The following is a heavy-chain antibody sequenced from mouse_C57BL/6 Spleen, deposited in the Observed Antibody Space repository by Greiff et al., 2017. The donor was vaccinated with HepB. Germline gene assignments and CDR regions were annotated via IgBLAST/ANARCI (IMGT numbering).Heavy chain of an antibody. CDR1: GYTFTSYD. V-gene: IGHV1-85*01. CDR2: IYPRDGST. Sequence: VKLVESGPELVKPGASVKLSCKASGYTFTSYDINWVKQRPGQGLEWIGWIYPRDGSTKYNEKFKGKATLTVYTSSSTAYMALHSLTSEDSAFYFCARGAYYYGSSYWYFDVWGTGTTVTVSS. J-gene: IGHJ1*03. D-gene: IGHD1-1*01. CDR3: ARGAYYYGSSYWYFDV.